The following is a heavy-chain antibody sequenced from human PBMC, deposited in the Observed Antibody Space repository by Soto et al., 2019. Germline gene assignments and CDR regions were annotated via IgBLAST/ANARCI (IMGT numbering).Heavy chain of an antibody. J-gene: IGHJ5*02. V-gene: IGHV1-18*01. CDR2: ISAYSGDT. D-gene: IGHD2-15*01. CDR3: AGRGLPDPVVVVGPTPGDP. CDR1: GYTFTNYD. Sequence: AASVKVSCKASGYTFTNYDINGVRQAPGQGLEWMGWISAYSGDTNYAQKLQGRLTMTTDTSTSTAYMELRSLRSDDTAVYYCAGRGLPDPVVVVGPTPGDPWGQGTLVTVSS.